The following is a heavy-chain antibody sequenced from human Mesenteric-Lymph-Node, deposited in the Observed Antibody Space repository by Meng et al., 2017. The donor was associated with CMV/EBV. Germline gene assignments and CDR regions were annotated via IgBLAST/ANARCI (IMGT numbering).Heavy chain of an antibody. Sequence: GESLKISCVASGFTFSNYAMSWVRQAPGKGLEWVSLITGSGDSTSYADSVKGRFTVSRDNSKNTVYLEMNSLRAEDTAIYYCARAGRDAYNLEVPFDYWGQGTLVTSPQ. CDR3: ARAGRDAYNLEVPFDY. J-gene: IGHJ4*02. V-gene: IGHV3-23*01. D-gene: IGHD5-24*01. CDR2: ITGSGDST. CDR1: GFTFSNYA.